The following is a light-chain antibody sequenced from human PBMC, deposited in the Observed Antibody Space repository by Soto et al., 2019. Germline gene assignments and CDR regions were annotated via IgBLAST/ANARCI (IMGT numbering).Light chain of an antibody. J-gene: IGKJ3*01. V-gene: IGKV3-11*01. CDR2: DAS. Sequence: EIVLTQSPATLSLSPGERATLSCRASQSVSSYLAWYQQKPGQAPRLLIYDASNRATGIPARFSGSGSGTDFTLTISRLEPEDFPVYYCQLRSASFGPGTKVDIK. CDR3: QLRSAS. CDR1: QSVSSY.